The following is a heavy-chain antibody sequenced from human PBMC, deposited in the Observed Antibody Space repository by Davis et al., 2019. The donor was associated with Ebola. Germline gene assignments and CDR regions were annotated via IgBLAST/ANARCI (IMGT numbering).Heavy chain of an antibody. CDR3: AREWHNWFDP. CDR2: IIPIFGTA. CDR1: GGTFSSYA. Sequence: AASVKVSCKASGGTFSSYAISWVRQAPGQGLKWMGGIIPIFGTANYAQKFQGRVTITADESTSTAYMELSSLRSEDTAVYYCAREWHNWFDPWGQGTLVTVSS. V-gene: IGHV1-69*13. D-gene: IGHD5-24*01. J-gene: IGHJ5*02.